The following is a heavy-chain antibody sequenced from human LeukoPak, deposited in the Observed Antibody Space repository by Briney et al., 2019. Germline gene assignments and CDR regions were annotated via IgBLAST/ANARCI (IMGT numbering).Heavy chain of an antibody. Sequence: GGSLRLSCAASGFTFSSYWMHWVRQAPGKGLVWVSSISSSSSYIYYADSVKGRFTISRDNAKNSLYLQMNSLRAEDTAVYYCARDRMYSSSPDYWGQGTLVTVSS. J-gene: IGHJ4*02. D-gene: IGHD6-6*01. CDR3: ARDRMYSSSPDY. CDR1: GFTFSSYW. V-gene: IGHV3-21*01. CDR2: ISSSSSYI.